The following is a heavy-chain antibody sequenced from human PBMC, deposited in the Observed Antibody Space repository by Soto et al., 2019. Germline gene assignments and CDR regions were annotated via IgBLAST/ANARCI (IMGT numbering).Heavy chain of an antibody. CDR3: ARDYYDSSGYYFTPSGY. Sequence: ASVKVSCKASGYTFTSYGISWVRQAPGQGFEWMGWISAYNGNTDYAQKLQGRVTMTTDTSTSTAYMELRSLRSDDTAVYYCARDYYDSSGYYFTPSGYWGQGTLVTVSS. J-gene: IGHJ4*02. V-gene: IGHV1-18*01. CDR2: ISAYNGNT. D-gene: IGHD3-22*01. CDR1: GYTFTSYG.